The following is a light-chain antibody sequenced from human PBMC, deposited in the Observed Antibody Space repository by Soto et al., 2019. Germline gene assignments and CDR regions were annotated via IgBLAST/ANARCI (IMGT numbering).Light chain of an antibody. J-gene: IGKJ4*01. Sequence: ESVLTQSPATLSLSPGERATLSCRASQSVSRYLAWYQQKPGQAPRLLIYDASNRATGIPARFSGSGSGTDFTLTISSLEPEDFAVYYCQQRSNWPLTFGGGTKVEIK. CDR2: DAS. CDR3: QQRSNWPLT. V-gene: IGKV3-11*01. CDR1: QSVSRY.